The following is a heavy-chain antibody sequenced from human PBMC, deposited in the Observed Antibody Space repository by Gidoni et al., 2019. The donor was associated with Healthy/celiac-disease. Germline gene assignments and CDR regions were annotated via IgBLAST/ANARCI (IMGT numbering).Heavy chain of an antibody. CDR2: IYYSGST. CDR1: GGSLSSSSYY. J-gene: IGHJ6*02. CDR3: ARSGYSYAIDYYYGMDV. Sequence: QLQLQESGPGLVKPSETLSLTCTVSGGSLSSSSYYWGWIRQPPGKGLEWIGSIYYSGSTYYNPSLKSRVTISVDTSKNQFSLKLSSVTAADTAVYYCARSGYSYAIDYYYGMDVWGQGTTVTVSS. D-gene: IGHD5-18*01. V-gene: IGHV4-39*01.